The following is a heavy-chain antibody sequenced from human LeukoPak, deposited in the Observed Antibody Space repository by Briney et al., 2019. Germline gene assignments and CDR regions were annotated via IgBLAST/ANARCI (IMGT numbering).Heavy chain of an antibody. CDR3: ARDIHEVKAVADPQYYYYYGMDV. Sequence: SETLSLTCAVYGGSFSGYYWSWIRQPPGKGLEWIGEINHSGSTNYNPSLKSRVTISVDTSKNQFSLKLSSVTAADTAVYYCARDIHEVKAVADPQYYYYYGMDVWGKGTTVTVSS. CDR2: INHSGST. CDR1: GGSFSGYY. V-gene: IGHV4-34*01. J-gene: IGHJ6*04. D-gene: IGHD6-19*01.